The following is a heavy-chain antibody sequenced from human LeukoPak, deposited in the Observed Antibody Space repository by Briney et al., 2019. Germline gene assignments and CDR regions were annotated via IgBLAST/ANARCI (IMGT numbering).Heavy chain of an antibody. CDR1: GCTFSSYG. Sequence: QPGRSLRLSCAASGCTFSSYGMHWVRQAPGKGLEWLAVIWYDGSNKYYADSVKGRFTISRDNSKNTLYLQMNSLRAEDTAVYYCARDQDIVVVPAADVWFDPWGQGTLVTVSS. CDR2: IWYDGSNK. D-gene: IGHD2-2*01. CDR3: ARDQDIVVVPAADVWFDP. J-gene: IGHJ5*02. V-gene: IGHV3-33*01.